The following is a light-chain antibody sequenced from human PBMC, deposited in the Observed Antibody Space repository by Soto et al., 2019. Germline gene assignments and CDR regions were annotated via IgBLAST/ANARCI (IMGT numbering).Light chain of an antibody. V-gene: IGKV1-5*03. CDR2: KAS. J-gene: IGKJ1*01. CDR3: QQYNSYSTWT. CDR1: QSISSW. Sequence: DIQMTQSPSTLSASVGDRVTITCRASQSISSWLAWYQQKPGKAPKLLIYKASSLESGVPSRFSGSGFGTEFTFTISSLQPDDFATYYCQQYNSYSTWTFGQGTKV.